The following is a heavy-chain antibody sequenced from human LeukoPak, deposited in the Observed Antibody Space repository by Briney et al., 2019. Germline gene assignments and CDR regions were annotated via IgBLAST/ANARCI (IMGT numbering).Heavy chain of an antibody. CDR3: ARADYGAFQWFDP. CDR1: GGTFSSYA. J-gene: IGHJ5*02. V-gene: IGHV1-69*06. Sequence: GASVKVSCKASGGTFSSYAISWVRQAPGQGLEWMGGIIPIFGTANYAQKFQGRVTITADKSTSTAYMELSSLRSEDTAVYYCARADYGAFQWFDPWGQGTLVTVSS. CDR2: IIPIFGTA. D-gene: IGHD4-17*01.